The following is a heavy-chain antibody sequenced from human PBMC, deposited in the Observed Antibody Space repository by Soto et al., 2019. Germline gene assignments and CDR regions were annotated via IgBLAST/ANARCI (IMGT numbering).Heavy chain of an antibody. V-gene: IGHV3-48*01. Sequence: PSETLSLTCEVSGTSITTDDWWSWVRQAPGKGLEWVSYIGIGSSTKYYADSVKGRFTISRDNAKNSLYLQMNSLRAEDTAVYYCARDQLYYNDISGRPLNAFDIWGQGTMVTVSS. CDR2: IGIGSSTK. D-gene: IGHD3-22*01. J-gene: IGHJ3*02. CDR1: GTSITTDDW. CDR3: ARDQLYYNDISGRPLNAFDI.